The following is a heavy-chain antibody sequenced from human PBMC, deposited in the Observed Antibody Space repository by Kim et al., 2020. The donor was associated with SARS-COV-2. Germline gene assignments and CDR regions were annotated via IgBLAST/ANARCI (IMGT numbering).Heavy chain of an antibody. CDR1: GGSISSGGYY. D-gene: IGHD3-10*01. J-gene: IGHJ6*02. CDR3: ARLWFGDNFHYYGMDV. CDR2: IYYSGST. V-gene: IGHV4-31*03. Sequence: SETLSLTCTVSGGSISSGGYYWSWIRQHPGKGLEWIGYIYYSGSTYYNPSLKSRVTISVDTSKNQFSLKLSSVTAADTAVYYCARLWFGDNFHYYGMDVWGQGTTVTVSS.